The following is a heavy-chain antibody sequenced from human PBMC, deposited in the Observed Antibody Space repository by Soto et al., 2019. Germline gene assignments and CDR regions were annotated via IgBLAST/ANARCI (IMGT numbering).Heavy chain of an antibody. J-gene: IGHJ4*02. V-gene: IGHV4-31*03. CDR2: IYYSGST. CDR3: ARVEIPLTEDHDSSGYYYVFDY. CDR1: GGSISSGGYY. D-gene: IGHD3-22*01. Sequence: SETLSLTCTVSGGSISSGGYYWSWIRQHPGKGLEWIGYIYYSGSTYYNPSLKSRVTISVDTSKNQFSLKLSSVTAADTAVYYCARVEIPLTEDHDSSGYYYVFDYWGQLNLVPVSS.